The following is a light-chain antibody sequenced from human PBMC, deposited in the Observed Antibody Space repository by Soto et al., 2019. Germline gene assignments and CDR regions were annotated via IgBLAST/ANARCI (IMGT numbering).Light chain of an antibody. J-gene: IGLJ1*01. CDR1: SSNIGTGYD. V-gene: IGLV1-40*01. Sequence: QSVLTQPPSVSGAPGQRVTISCTGSSSNIGTGYDVLWYQQLPGTAPQLLIYGNNNRPSGVPGRFSGSRSGTSASLAITGLQAEDEADYYCQSYDSSLSGYVFGTGTKVTVL. CDR3: QSYDSSLSGYV. CDR2: GNN.